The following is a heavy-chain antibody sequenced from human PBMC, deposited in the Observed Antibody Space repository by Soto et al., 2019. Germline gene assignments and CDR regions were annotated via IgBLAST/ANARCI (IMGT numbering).Heavy chain of an antibody. CDR3: ARLEEEFDSSGYYFDY. D-gene: IGHD3-22*01. J-gene: IGHJ4*02. V-gene: IGHV5-51*01. Sequence: GESLKISCKGSGYSFTSYWIGWGRQMPGKGLEWMGIIYPGDSDTRYSPSFQGQGTISADKSISTAYLQWSSLKASDTAMYYCARLEEEFDSSGYYFDYWGQGTLVTVSS. CDR1: GYSFTSYW. CDR2: IYPGDSDT.